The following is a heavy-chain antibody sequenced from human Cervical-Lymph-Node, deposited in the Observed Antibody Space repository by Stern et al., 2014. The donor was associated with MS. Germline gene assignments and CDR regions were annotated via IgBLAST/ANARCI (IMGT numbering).Heavy chain of an antibody. Sequence: EVQLVESGGGLVKPGGSLRLSCAASGFTFSSYSMTWVRQAPGKGLEWVSSISSSSSYIYYADSVKGRFTISRDNAKNSLYLQMNSLRAEDTAVYYCARDPITMVRGVFYWGQGTLVTVSS. V-gene: IGHV3-21*01. CDR3: ARDPITMVRGVFY. CDR2: ISSSSSYI. D-gene: IGHD3-10*01. J-gene: IGHJ4*02. CDR1: GFTFSSYS.